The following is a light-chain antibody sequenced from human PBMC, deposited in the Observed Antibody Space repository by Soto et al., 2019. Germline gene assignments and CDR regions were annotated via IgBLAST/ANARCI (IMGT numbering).Light chain of an antibody. CDR3: QQLNGYPIT. Sequence: DILITQSPSSLSACCLDTVTITCRASQSISSHLNWYQQKPGKAPNLLMYTASNLQSGVPSRFSGSGSGTDFTLTIASLQPDDFATYYCQQLNGYPITFGQGTRLEI. CDR1: QSISSH. J-gene: IGKJ5*01. CDR2: TAS. V-gene: IGKV1-39*01.